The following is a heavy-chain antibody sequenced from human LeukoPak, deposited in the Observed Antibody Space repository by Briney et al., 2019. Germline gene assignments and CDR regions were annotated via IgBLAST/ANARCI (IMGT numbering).Heavy chain of an antibody. CDR2: ISSSSSYI. V-gene: IGHV3-21*01. D-gene: IGHD6-13*01. CDR1: GFTFSSYS. J-gene: IGHJ4*02. Sequence: GGSLRLSCAASGFTFSSYSMNWVRQAPGKGLEWVSSISSSSSYIYYADSVKGRFTISRDNAKNSLYLQMNSLRAEDTAVYYCARDVAHIAATNYWGQGTLATVSS. CDR3: ARDVAHIAATNY.